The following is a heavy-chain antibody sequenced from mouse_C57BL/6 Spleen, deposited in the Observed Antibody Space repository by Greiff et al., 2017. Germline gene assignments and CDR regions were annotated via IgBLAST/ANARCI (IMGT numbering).Heavy chain of an antibody. J-gene: IGHJ2*01. V-gene: IGHV5-17*01. D-gene: IGHD4-1*01. CDR1: GFTFSDYG. CDR2: ISSGSSTI. Sequence: DVMLVESGGGLVKPGGSLKLSCAASGFTFSDYGMHWVRQAPEKGLEWVAYISSGSSTIYYADTVKGRFTISRDNAKNTLFLQMTSLRSEDTAMYYCARTVLGRGGFDYWGQGTTLTVSS. CDR3: ARTVLGRGGFDY.